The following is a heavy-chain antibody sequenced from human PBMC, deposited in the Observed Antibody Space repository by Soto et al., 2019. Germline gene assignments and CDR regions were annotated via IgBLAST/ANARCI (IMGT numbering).Heavy chain of an antibody. D-gene: IGHD2-21*01. CDR3: ARVVPRIRGEENYFEY. Sequence: QVQLQESGPGLVKPSQTPSLTCTVSGGSITSGGHYWSWIRQHPGKGLEWIGYIYYSGSAFYNPSLESRVTISIDTPKSQFSLNLSSATASDTAVYYCARVVPRIRGEENYFEYWGQGTLVTVSS. CDR2: IYYSGSA. J-gene: IGHJ4*02. CDR1: GGSITSGGHY. V-gene: IGHV4-31*03.